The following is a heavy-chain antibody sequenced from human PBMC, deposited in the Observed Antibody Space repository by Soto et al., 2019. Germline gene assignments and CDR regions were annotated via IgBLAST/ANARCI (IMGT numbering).Heavy chain of an antibody. J-gene: IGHJ5*02. V-gene: IGHV4-59*01. CDR3: ARGGGRKIAALYWFDP. D-gene: IGHD6-6*01. CDR1: GGSISSYY. Sequence: KASETLSLTCTVSGGSISSYYWSWIRQPPGKGLEWIGYIYYSGSTNYNPSLKSRVTISVDTSKNQFSLKLSSVTAADTAVYYCARGGGRKIAALYWFDPWGQGTLVTVSS. CDR2: IYYSGST.